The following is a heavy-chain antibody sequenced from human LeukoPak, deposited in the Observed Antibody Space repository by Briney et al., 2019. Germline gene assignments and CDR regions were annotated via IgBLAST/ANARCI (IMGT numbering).Heavy chain of an antibody. CDR3: ASTTPRTQFAFDI. CDR1: GFTCSSYA. J-gene: IGHJ3*02. V-gene: IGHV3-48*03. Sequence: AGSMRLSCAASGFTCSSYAMRWVRQAPGQGLEWVSYISSSGSTIYYADSVEGRFTISRDNAKNSLYLQMNSLRAEDTAVYYCASTTPRTQFAFDIGGQGTMVTVSS. CDR2: ISSSGSTI. D-gene: IGHD1-26*01.